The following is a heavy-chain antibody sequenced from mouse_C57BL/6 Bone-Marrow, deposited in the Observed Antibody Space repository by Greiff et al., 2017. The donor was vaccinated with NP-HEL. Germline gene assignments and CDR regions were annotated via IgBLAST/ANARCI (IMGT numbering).Heavy chain of an antibody. V-gene: IGHV1-64*01. CDR2: IHPNSGST. J-gene: IGHJ4*01. CDR1: GYTFTSYW. D-gene: IGHD2-3*01. Sequence: QVQLQQSGAELVKPGASVKLSCKASGYTFTSYWMHWVKQRPGQGLEWIGMIHPNSGSTNYNEKFKSKATLTVDKSSSTAYMQLSSLTSEDSAVYYCAREALYDGYSYYAMDYWGQGTSVTVSS. CDR3: AREALYDGYSYYAMDY.